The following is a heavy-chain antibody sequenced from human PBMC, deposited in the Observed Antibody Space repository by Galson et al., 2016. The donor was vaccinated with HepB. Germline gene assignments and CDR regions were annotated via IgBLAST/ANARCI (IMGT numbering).Heavy chain of an antibody. J-gene: IGHJ4*02. CDR2: VYWDDDK. Sequence: PALVKPTQTLTLTCTFSGFSLNTYGVGVGWIRQPPGKALEWLALVYWDDDKRYRPSLKNRVTIAKDTSKNQVVLTMTNIDPVDTATYYCAYRGSPDYGDYRFDYWGQGTLVTVSS. V-gene: IGHV2-5*02. CDR1: GFSLNTYGVG. D-gene: IGHD4-17*01. CDR3: AYRGSPDYGDYRFDY.